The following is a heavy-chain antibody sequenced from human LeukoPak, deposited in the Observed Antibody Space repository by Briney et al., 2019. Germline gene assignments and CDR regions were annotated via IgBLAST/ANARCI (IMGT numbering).Heavy chain of an antibody. CDR2: IYENGGTT. J-gene: IGHJ4*02. Sequence: GGSLRLSCVGSGFTFRSHAMSWVRQAPEKGLEFVSGIYENGGTTYYADSVKGRFSISRDNSKNTLYLQMDSLRGEDTAVYYCAKDRVYCTSTSCQTYYFDYWGQGTLVTVSS. V-gene: IGHV3-23*01. CDR1: GFTFRSHA. D-gene: IGHD2-2*01. CDR3: AKDRVYCTSTSCQTYYFDY.